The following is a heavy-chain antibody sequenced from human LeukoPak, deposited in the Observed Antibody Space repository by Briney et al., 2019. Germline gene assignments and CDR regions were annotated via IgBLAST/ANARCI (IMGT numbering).Heavy chain of an antibody. CDR3: ARGHTYYDFWSGYYADFDY. CDR2: IKQDGSEK. Sequence: GGSLRLSCAASGFTFSSYWMSWVRQAPGKGLEWVANIKQDGSEKYYVDSVKGRFTISRDNAKNSLYLQMNSLRAEDTAVYYCARGHTYYDFWSGYYADFDYWGQGTLVTVSS. V-gene: IGHV3-7*04. CDR1: GFTFSSYW. D-gene: IGHD3-3*01. J-gene: IGHJ4*02.